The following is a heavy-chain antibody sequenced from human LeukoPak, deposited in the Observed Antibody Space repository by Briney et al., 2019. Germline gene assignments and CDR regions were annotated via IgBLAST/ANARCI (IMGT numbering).Heavy chain of an antibody. Sequence: GASVKVSCKASGFSFISYGFSWVRQAPGQGLEWMGWIGGYGVDRHYAQQFQGRVTITTDTSKNTAYMELRSLRSDDTAVYYCARVRDYLFDYWGQGTLVTVSS. V-gene: IGHV1-18*01. CDR2: IGGYGVDR. J-gene: IGHJ4*02. D-gene: IGHD2/OR15-2a*01. CDR3: ARVRDYLFDY. CDR1: GFSFISYG.